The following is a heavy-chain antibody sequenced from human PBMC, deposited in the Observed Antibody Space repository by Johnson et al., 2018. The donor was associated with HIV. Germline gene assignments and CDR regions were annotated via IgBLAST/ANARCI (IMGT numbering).Heavy chain of an antibody. Sequence: QVQLVESGGGVIQPGGSLRLSCAASGFTFSDYYMSWIRQAPWKGLEWVSYISSSGSTIYYADSVKVRFTISRDNSENTLYLQMDSLRAEDTAMYYCAIIPAGNSFAVWGQGTIVTVSS. V-gene: IGHV3-11*04. CDR3: AIIPAGNSFAV. D-gene: IGHD2-21*01. CDR2: ISSSGSTI. J-gene: IGHJ3*01. CDR1: GFTFSDYY.